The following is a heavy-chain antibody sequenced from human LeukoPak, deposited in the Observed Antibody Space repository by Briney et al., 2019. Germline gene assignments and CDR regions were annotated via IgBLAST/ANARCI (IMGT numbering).Heavy chain of an antibody. CDR1: GGSISSGGYY. D-gene: IGHD3-3*01. Sequence: PSQTLSLTCTVSGGSISSGGYYWSWIRQHPGKGLEWIGYIYYSGSTYYNPSLKSRVTISVDTSKNQFSLKLSSVTAADTAVYYCAREVILEWLSTPYCYYGMDVWGQGTTVTVSS. V-gene: IGHV4-31*03. J-gene: IGHJ6*02. CDR3: AREVILEWLSTPYCYYGMDV. CDR2: IYYSGST.